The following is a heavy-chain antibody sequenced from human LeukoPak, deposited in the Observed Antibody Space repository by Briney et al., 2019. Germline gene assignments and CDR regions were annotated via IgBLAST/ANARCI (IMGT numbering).Heavy chain of an antibody. CDR2: IKQDGSEK. CDR1: EFIFSGYW. CDR3: ARDGFVGAADY. Sequence: PGGPLRLSCAASEFIFSGYWMNWVRQAPGKGLEWVANIKQDGSEKQYADSVRGRFTISRDNAKNSLYLQMNSLRVEDTAVYYCARDGFVGAADYWGQGTLVTVSS. J-gene: IGHJ4*02. D-gene: IGHD6-13*01. V-gene: IGHV3-7*01.